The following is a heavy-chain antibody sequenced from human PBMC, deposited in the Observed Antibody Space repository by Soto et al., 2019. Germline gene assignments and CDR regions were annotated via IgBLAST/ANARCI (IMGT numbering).Heavy chain of an antibody. CDR1: GFTFSSYA. V-gene: IGHV3-23*01. J-gene: IGHJ3*02. CDR2: ISGSGGST. D-gene: IGHD3-3*01. CDR3: AKDDREIPAGFLEWLLSDAFDI. Sequence: GGSLRLSCAASGFTFSSYAMSWVRQAPGKGLEWVSAISGSGGSTYYADSVKGRFTISRDNSKNTLYLQMNSLRAEDTAVYYCAKDDREIPAGFLEWLLSDAFDIWGQGTMVTVSS.